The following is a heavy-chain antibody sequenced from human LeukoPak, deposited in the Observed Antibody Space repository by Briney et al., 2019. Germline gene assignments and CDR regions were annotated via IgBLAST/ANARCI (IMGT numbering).Heavy chain of an antibody. D-gene: IGHD3-3*01. V-gene: IGHV1-2*02. CDR3: ARDIRPRVESFDY. CDR2: ISPNSGGT. J-gene: IGHJ4*02. CDR1: GYTFTDYH. Sequence: ASVKVPCKASGYTFTDYHLHWVRQAPGQGLEWMGWISPNSGGTNYAQKFQGRVTMTRDTSINTAYMELSGLSSDDTAVYYCARDIRPRVESFDYWGQGTLVAVSS.